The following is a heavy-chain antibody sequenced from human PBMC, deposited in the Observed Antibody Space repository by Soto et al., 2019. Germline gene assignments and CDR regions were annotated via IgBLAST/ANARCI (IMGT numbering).Heavy chain of an antibody. CDR1: GYTFTSYD. CDR2: MNPNSGGT. D-gene: IGHD5-18*01. V-gene: IGHV1-2*04. CDR3: AREGEHVDTAMVAYYFDY. J-gene: IGHJ4*02. Sequence: ASVKVSCKASGYTFTSYDINWVRQATGQGLEWMGWMNPNSGGTNYAQKFQGWVTMTRDTSISTAYMELSRLRSDDTAVYYFAREGEHVDTAMVAYYFDYWGQGTLVTVSS.